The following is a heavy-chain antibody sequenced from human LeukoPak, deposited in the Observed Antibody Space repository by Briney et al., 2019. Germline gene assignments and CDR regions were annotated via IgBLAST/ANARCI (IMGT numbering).Heavy chain of an antibody. CDR2: TFYRSKWYY. CDR3: ARENTLVRGTRNPFDY. Sequence: SQTLSLTCANSGDSVSSNDAAWNWIRQSPSRGLEWLGRTFYRSKWYYDSAVSVKSRITINPDTSKNQFSLQLNSVTPEDTAVYYCARENTLVRGTRNPFDYWGRGTLVTVSS. D-gene: IGHD3-10*01. J-gene: IGHJ4*02. V-gene: IGHV6-1*01. CDR1: GDSVSSNDAA.